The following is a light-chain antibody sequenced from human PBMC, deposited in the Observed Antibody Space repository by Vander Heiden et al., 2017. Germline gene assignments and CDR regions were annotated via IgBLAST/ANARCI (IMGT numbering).Light chain of an antibody. V-gene: IGKV1-39*01. CDR2: TAS. CDR3: QQDYRTLYT. J-gene: IGKJ2*01. Sequence: DIQMTQSPSSLSASVGDTVTITCRASESISSYLNWYQQKPGKAPKLLIYTASTLQSGVPSRFSGSGSGTDFTLTISSLQPEDFATYYCQQDYRTLYTFGQGTKLEIK. CDR1: ESISSY.